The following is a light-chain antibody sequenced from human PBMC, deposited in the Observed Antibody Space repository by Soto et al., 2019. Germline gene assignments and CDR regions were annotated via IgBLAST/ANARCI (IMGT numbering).Light chain of an antibody. CDR2: GTS. Sequence: DIQMTQSPSFLSASVGDRVTISCRASQAINTYLNWYQQKPGKAPKLLIYGTSDLQNGVPSRFSGGGSGTDFTPTISSLQPEDFATYYRQQSYSTLLITFGQGTRLEV. J-gene: IGKJ5*01. CDR1: QAINTY. CDR3: QQSYSTLLIT. V-gene: IGKV1-39*01.